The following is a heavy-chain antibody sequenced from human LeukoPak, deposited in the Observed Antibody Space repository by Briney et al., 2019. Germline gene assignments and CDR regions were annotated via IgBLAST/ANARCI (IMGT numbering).Heavy chain of an antibody. J-gene: IGHJ4*02. CDR3: AKHFCTGLDCSLFDS. Sequence: GGSLRLSCAASGFTMSHYGVSWVRQAPGKGLEWISGIRSAVETTHYADSVKGRFIISRDDSKNALSLQLNSLRPEDTALSYFAKHFCTGLDCSLFDSWGQGTLVTVSS. CDR2: IRSAVETT. V-gene: IGHV3-23*01. CDR1: GFTMSHYG. D-gene: IGHD3/OR15-3a*01.